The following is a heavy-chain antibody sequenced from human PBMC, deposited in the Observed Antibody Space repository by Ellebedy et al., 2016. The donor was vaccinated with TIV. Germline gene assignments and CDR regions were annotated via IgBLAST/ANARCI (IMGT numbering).Heavy chain of an antibody. CDR2: MNPSSGDT. CDR1: GYTFTSYD. CDR3: ARIRSHCSSTTCNLDY. D-gene: IGHD2-2*01. V-gene: IGHV1-8*01. Sequence: ASVKVSXXASGYTFTSYDINWVRQATGQGLEWMGWMNPSSGDTGYAQKFQGRVTMTRNTSISTAYMELSSLRSEDTAVYYCARIRSHCSSTTCNLDYWGQGTLVTVSS. J-gene: IGHJ4*02.